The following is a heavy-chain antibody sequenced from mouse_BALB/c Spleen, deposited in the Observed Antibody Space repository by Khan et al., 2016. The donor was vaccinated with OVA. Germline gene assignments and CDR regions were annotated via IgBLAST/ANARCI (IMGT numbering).Heavy chain of an antibody. CDR2: IDPYNGGT. V-gene: IGHV1S135*01. Sequence: EVQLVESGPELVKPGASVKVSCKASGYSFTDYNMFWVKQSHGKSLERIGYIDPYNGGTGYNPKFKGKATLTVDKSSSTAFMHLNSLTSDDSAVYYCALIYYYGTGFDYWDQGTTLTVSS. CDR1: GYSFTDYN. D-gene: IGHD1-1*01. J-gene: IGHJ2*01. CDR3: ALIYYYGTGFDY.